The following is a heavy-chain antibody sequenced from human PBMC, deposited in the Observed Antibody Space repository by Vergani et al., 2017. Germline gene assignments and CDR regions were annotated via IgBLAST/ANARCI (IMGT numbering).Heavy chain of an antibody. J-gene: IGHJ5*02. D-gene: IGHD3-10*01. CDR3: AVAGRLYGSGSYLGWFDP. CDR1: GATFRSNT. Sequence: QVQLVQSGAEVKKPGSSVKVSCKASGATFRSNTISWVRQVPGQGLEWMGRIIPVLGKTKYAQDFQGRLTITADTSTSTAYMELTSLRSQDTAVYYCAVAGRLYGSGSYLGWFDPWGQGTLVTVSS. CDR2: IIPVLGKT. V-gene: IGHV1-69*09.